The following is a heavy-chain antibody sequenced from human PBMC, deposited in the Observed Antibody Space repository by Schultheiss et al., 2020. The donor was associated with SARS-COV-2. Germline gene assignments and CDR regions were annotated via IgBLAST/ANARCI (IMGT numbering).Heavy chain of an antibody. J-gene: IGHJ4*02. CDR1: GFTFSSYE. CDR2: TRNKASSHTT. V-gene: IGHV3-72*01. Sequence: GGSLRLSCAASGFTFSSYEMNWVRQAPGKGLEWVARTRNKASSHTTEYAASVKGRFTISRDDSKSITYLQMNSLRAEDTAVYYCARDLAAATGWGQGTLVTVSS. CDR3: ARDLAAATG. D-gene: IGHD6-25*01.